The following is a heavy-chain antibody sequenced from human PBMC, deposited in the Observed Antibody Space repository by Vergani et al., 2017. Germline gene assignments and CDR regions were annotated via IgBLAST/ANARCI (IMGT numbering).Heavy chain of an antibody. V-gene: IGHV3-30*02. CDR3: AKEGGGYCSGGTCYPEY. CDR1: GYTFSTYG. CDR2: IRSDESRR. J-gene: IGHJ4*02. Sequence: QVQLVQSGAEVKKPGASVKVSCKASGYTFSTYGISWVRQAPGKGLEWVASIRSDESRRYYGDSMEGPFTISRDNSKNTLYLQMKSLRPEDTAVYYCAKEGGGYCSGGTCYPEYWGQGTLVIVSS. D-gene: IGHD2-15*01.